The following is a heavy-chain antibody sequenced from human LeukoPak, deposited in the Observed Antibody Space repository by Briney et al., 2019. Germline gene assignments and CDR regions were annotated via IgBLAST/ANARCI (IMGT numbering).Heavy chain of an antibody. D-gene: IGHD1-26*01. CDR2: INPNSGGT. CDR3: ARTSNKWGAFDI. CDR1: GYTFTGYY. Sequence: ASVKLSCKASGYTFTGYYMHWVRQAPGQGLEWMGWINPNSGGTNYAQKFQGRVTMTRDTSISTAYMELSRLRSDDTAVYYCARTSNKWGAFDIWGQGTMVTVSS. V-gene: IGHV1-2*02. J-gene: IGHJ3*02.